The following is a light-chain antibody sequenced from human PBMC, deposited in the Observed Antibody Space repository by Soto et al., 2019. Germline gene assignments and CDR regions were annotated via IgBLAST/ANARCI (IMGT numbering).Light chain of an antibody. Sequence: QSVLTQSASVSGSPGQSITISCTGTSSDVGGYNYVSWYQQHPGKAPKLIIYDVSNRPSGVSTRFSGSKSGNTASLTISGPQAEDEADYSCSSYTSTNSWVFGGGTKLTVL. CDR3: SSYTSTNSWV. CDR1: SSDVGGYNY. CDR2: DVS. J-gene: IGLJ3*02. V-gene: IGLV2-14*01.